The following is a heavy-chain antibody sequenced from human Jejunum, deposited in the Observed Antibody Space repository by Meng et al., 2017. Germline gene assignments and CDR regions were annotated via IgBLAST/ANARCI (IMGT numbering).Heavy chain of an antibody. V-gene: IGHV2-5*02. CDR3: AHRMYYDRYQH. CDR2: IYWDDDK. Sequence: QINLKESGPTLVRPTQTLTLTCHFSGFSLSTSGVGVGWIRQPPGKALEWLAVIYWDDDKKYSPSLKSRLTITKDTSKNQVVLTMTSMDPVDTATYYCAHRMYYDRYQHWGQGTLVTVSS. J-gene: IGHJ1*01. CDR1: GFSLSTSGVG. D-gene: IGHD3-22*01.